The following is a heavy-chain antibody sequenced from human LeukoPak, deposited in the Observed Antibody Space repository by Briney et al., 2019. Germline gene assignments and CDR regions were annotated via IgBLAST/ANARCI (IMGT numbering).Heavy chain of an antibody. V-gene: IGHV1-8*03. D-gene: IGHD1-1*01. J-gene: IGHJ6*03. CDR2: MNPNSGNT. Sequence: ASVKDSCKASGYTFISYDINWVRQATGQGLEWMGWMNPNSGNTGYAQKFQGRVTITRNTSISTAYMELSSLRTEDTAVYYCASRLVGSLEYYYYMDVWGKGTTVTVSS. CDR3: ASRLVGSLEYYYYMDV. CDR1: GYTFISYD.